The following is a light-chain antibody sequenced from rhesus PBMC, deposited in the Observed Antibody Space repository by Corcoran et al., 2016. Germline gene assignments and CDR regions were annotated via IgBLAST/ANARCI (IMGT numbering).Light chain of an antibody. V-gene: IGKV1-25*01. CDR1: QGISTY. J-gene: IGKJ4*01. CDR3: QQCNSYPLT. Sequence: MTQTPLSLSASVGDTVTITCRASQGISTYLAWYQQKPGTAPNLLIYKASTLQSGAPARFSGGGSGTDCTLTISSLQPEDFATYYCQQCNSYPLTFGGGTKVEIK. CDR2: KAS.